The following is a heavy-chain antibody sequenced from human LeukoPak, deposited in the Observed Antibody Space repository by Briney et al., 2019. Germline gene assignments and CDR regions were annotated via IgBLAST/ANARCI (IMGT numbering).Heavy chain of an antibody. CDR1: GGSLSSYY. V-gene: IGHV4-59*01. CDR3: ARGNYDFWSGQYYYYYYMDV. Sequence: SETLSLTCTVSGGSLSSYYWSWIRQPPGKGLEWVGYIYYSGSTNYNPSLKSRVTISVDTSKNQFSLKLSSVTAADTAVYYCARGNYDFWSGQYYYYYYMDVWGKGTTVTVSS. J-gene: IGHJ6*03. CDR2: IYYSGST. D-gene: IGHD3-3*01.